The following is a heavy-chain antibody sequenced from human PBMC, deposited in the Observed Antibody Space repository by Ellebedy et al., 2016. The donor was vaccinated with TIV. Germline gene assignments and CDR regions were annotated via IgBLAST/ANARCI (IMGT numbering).Heavy chain of an antibody. J-gene: IGHJ4*02. Sequence: GGSLRLXXAASRFTFSIFGLHWVRQAPGKGLEWVALISSDGRKKYYADSVRGRFTISRDNSKITLYLQMDSLRVEDTAIYYCAKDESVGEVPRPFDYWGQGTLVTASS. D-gene: IGHD3-10*01. CDR3: AKDESVGEVPRPFDY. V-gene: IGHV3-30*18. CDR1: RFTFSIFG. CDR2: ISSDGRKK.